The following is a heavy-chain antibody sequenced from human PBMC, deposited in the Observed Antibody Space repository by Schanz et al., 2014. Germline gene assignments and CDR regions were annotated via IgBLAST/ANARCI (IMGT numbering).Heavy chain of an antibody. D-gene: IGHD1-1*01. CDR2: VFPNGIT. Sequence: QVQLQESGPGLVKPSETLSLTCVVSRHSFSSSNWWGWIRQPAGKALEWVGRVFPNGITNYNPSLKSRSTISLDTSKNQFSLTLTSLTAADTAVYYCARDTTWRLDLWGRGTLVTVSS. CDR3: ARDTTWRLDL. V-gene: IGHV4-61*02. CDR1: RHSFSSSNW. J-gene: IGHJ2*01.